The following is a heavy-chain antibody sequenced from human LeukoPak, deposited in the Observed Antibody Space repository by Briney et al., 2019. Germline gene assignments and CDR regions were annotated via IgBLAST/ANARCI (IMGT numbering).Heavy chain of an antibody. J-gene: IGHJ4*02. V-gene: IGHV1-46*01. D-gene: IGHD7-27*01. CDR3: ARDPPLGLPFDY. CDR2: INPSGGST. Sequence: ASVKVSCKASGYTFTSYYMHWVRQAPGQGLEWMGIINPSGGSTSYAQKFQGRVTMTRDTSTSTVYMELSSLRSEDAAVYYCARDPPLGLPFDYWGQGTLVTVSS. CDR1: GYTFTSYY.